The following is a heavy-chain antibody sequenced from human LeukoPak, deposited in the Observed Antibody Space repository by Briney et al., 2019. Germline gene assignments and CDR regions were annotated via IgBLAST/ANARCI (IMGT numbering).Heavy chain of an antibody. D-gene: IGHD4-11*01. J-gene: IGHJ5*02. CDR3: ARDNTVTTSLGWSDP. CDR1: GGSISSGSYY. Sequence: SETLSLTCTVSGGSISSGSYYWSWIRQPAWKGLEWIGRINTSGSINYNPSLKSRVTISVDTSKNQFSLKVSSVTAADTAVYYCARDNTVTTSLGWSDPWGQGTLVTVSS. V-gene: IGHV4-61*02. CDR2: INTSGSI.